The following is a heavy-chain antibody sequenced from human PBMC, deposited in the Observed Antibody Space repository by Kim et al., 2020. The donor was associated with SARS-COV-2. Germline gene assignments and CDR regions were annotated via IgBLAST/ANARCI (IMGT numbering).Heavy chain of an antibody. J-gene: IGHJ4*02. CDR3: ATRAAGDSVDF. D-gene: IGHD6-13*01. Sequence: ADFAQKYQGRVTIRADRSTDTVYMEVASLRSDDTAVYYCATRAAGDSVDFWGQGTLVTVSS. V-gene: IGHV1-69*02. CDR2: A.